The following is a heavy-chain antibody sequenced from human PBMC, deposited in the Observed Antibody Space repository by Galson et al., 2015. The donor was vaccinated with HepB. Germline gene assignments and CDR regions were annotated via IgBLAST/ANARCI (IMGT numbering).Heavy chain of an antibody. V-gene: IGHV3-30*18. D-gene: IGHD6-19*01. CDR3: TKDQGVSGGGSGWPLDY. J-gene: IGHJ4*02. CDR1: GFTFSNYG. CDR2: ISYDGNNK. Sequence: SLRLSCAASGFTFSNYGIHWVRQAPGKGLEWVAVISYDGNNKYYADSVKGRFTIPRDNSKSTLYLQMNSLRAEDTAVYYCTKDQGVSGGGSGWPLDYWGQGTQVSVSS.